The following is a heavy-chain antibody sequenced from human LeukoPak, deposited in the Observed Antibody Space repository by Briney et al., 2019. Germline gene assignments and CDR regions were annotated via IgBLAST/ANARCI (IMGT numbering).Heavy chain of an antibody. J-gene: IGHJ5*02. CDR1: GFTFSSYW. CDR3: AREGLNMVRGVIPKEAWGWFDP. V-gene: IGHV4-4*08. CDR2: IYSSGST. Sequence: KTGGSLRLSCAASGFTFSSYWMSWVRQAPGKGLEWIGRIYSSGSTNYNPSLKSRVTISVDTSKNQFSLKLSSVTAADTAVYYCAREGLNMVRGVIPKEAWGWFDPWGQGTLVTVSS. D-gene: IGHD3-10*01.